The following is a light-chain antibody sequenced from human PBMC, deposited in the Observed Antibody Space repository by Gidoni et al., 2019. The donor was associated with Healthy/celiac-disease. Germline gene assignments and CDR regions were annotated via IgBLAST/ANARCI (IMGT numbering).Light chain of an antibody. CDR1: QSISSY. V-gene: IGKV1-39*01. J-gene: IGKJ2*01. CDR2: AAS. Sequence: IQMTQSTSSLSASVGDRVTITCRASQSISSYLNWYQQKPGKAPKLLIYAASSLQSGVPSRCSGSGSGTDFTLTISSLQPEDFATYYCQQSYSTPRTFGQGTKLEIK. CDR3: QQSYSTPRT.